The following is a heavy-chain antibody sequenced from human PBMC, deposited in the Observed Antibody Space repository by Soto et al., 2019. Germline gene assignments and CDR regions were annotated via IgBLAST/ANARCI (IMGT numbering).Heavy chain of an antibody. D-gene: IGHD2-2*02. V-gene: IGHV4-31*03. CDR1: GGSISSGGYY. J-gene: IGHJ5*02. CDR3: ARERGYCSSTSCYNDYNWIDA. Sequence: SDTLSLTCTISGGSISSGGYYWSWIRQHPGTGLVSIEYIYYSGNTYYNPSLKSRVTITVDTYKNQISLKMSSVNAADTAVYYCARERGYCSSTSCYNDYNWIDAWGQGTLVTVSS. CDR2: IYYSGNT.